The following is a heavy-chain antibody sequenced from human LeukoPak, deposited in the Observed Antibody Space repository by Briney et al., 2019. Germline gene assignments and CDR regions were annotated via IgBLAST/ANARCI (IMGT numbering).Heavy chain of an antibody. J-gene: IGHJ3*01. CDR2: AYYTGST. CDR3: ARHGYGDYVVAFDV. D-gene: IGHD4-17*01. V-gene: IGHV4-39*01. Sequence: SETLSLTCTVSGGSISNTIYYWGWIRQPPGKGLEWIGTAYYTGSTYYNPSLKSRVTISVGTSQNQFSLKLTSVTASTTAVYYCARHGYGDYVVAFDVWGQGTMVTVSS. CDR1: GGSISNTIYY.